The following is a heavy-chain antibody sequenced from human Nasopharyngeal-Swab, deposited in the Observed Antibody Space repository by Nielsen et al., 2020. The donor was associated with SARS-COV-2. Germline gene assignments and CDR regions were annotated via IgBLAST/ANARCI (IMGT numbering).Heavy chain of an antibody. Sequence: ASVKVSCKASGYTFTSYYMHWVRQAPGQGLEWMGIINPSGGSTSYAQKFQGRVTMTRDTSTSTVYMELSSLRSDDTAIYYCARDQWLVHYFDYWGQGTLVTVSS. V-gene: IGHV1-46*01. CDR2: INPSGGST. CDR1: GYTFTSYY. CDR3: ARDQWLVHYFDY. D-gene: IGHD6-19*01. J-gene: IGHJ4*02.